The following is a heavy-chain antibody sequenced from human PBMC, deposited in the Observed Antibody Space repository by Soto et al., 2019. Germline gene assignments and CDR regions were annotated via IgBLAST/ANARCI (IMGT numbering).Heavy chain of an antibody. D-gene: IGHD3-10*01. CDR2: VFSNDDK. Sequence: QITLKESGPTLVKPTQTPTLTCTFSGFSLSISGVGVGWIRQPPGKALEWLALVFSNDDKRYSPSLRSRLTIIKDASKNQVVLIMTNIDPVYTATYYCSHRRGSGLFGMDVWGQGTTVTVAS. J-gene: IGHJ6*02. CDR1: GFSLSISGVG. CDR3: SHRRGSGLFGMDV. V-gene: IGHV2-5*01.